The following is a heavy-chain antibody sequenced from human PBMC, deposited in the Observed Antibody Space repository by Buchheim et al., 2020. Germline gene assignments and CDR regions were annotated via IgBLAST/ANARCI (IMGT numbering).Heavy chain of an antibody. Sequence: VQLVESGGGLGQPGGSLRLSCAASGFTFSSYGMHWVRQAPGKGLEWVAVISYDGSNKYYADSVKGRFTISRDNSKNTLYLQMNSLRAEDTAVYYCAKEKAYYYGSGPYPDYWGQGTL. CDR1: GFTFSSYG. D-gene: IGHD3-10*01. CDR2: ISYDGSNK. J-gene: IGHJ4*02. V-gene: IGHV3-30*18. CDR3: AKEKAYYYGSGPYPDY.